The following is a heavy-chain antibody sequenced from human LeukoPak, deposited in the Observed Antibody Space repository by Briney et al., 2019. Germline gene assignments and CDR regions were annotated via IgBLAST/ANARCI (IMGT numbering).Heavy chain of an antibody. D-gene: IGHD4-23*01. CDR1: GLTFSSYA. Sequence: PGGSLRLSCTASGLTFSSYAMPSARQTPGKGLEAVAVISYDGSNKYYADSVKGRFTISRDNSKNTLYLQMNSLRAEDTAVYYCAKGAGRATVVTPPGYWGQGTMVTVSS. CDR2: ISYDGSNK. V-gene: IGHV3-30-3*01. J-gene: IGHJ4*02. CDR3: AKGAGRATVVTPPGY.